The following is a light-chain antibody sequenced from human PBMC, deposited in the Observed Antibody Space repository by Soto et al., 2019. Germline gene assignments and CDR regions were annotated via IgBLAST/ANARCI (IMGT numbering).Light chain of an antibody. J-gene: IGKJ5*01. CDR1: QSVTSGY. CDR3: QQYHNWPIT. V-gene: IGKV3-20*01. CDR2: GAS. Sequence: EIVLTQSPGTLSLSPGERATLSCRASQSVTSGYLAWYQQQPNQAPRLLIYGASYRATGIPDRFSGGGSGTEFTLTISSLQSEDFAVYYCQQYHNWPITFGQGTRLEIK.